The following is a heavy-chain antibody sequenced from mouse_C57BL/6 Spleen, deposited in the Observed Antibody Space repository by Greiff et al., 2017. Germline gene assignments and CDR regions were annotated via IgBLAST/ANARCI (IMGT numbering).Heavy chain of an antibody. D-gene: IGHD2-4*01. CDR2: IRNKANNHAT. CDR1: GFTFSDAW. J-gene: IGHJ1*03. CDR3: TRVYYDYDGDWYFDV. Sequence: EVKLVESGGGLVQPGGSMKLSCAASGFTFSDAWMDWVRQSPEKGLEWVAEIRNKANNHATYYAESVKGRFTISRDDSKSSVYLQMNSLIAEDTGIYYCTRVYYDYDGDWYFDVWGTGTTVTVSS. V-gene: IGHV6-6*01.